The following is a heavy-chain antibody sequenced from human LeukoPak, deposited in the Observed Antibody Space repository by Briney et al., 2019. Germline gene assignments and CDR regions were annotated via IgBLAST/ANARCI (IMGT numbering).Heavy chain of an antibody. D-gene: IGHD4-17*01. CDR3: ARAYYGDYAGDYYYYYMDV. CDR1: GYTFTSYY. CDR2: INPSGGST. Sequence: ASVKVSCKASGYTFTSYYMHWVRQAPGQGLEWMGIINPSGGSTSYAQKFQGRVTMTRDMSTSTVYMELSSLRSEDTAVYYCARAYYGDYAGDYYYYYMDVWGKGTTVTVSS. V-gene: IGHV1-46*01. J-gene: IGHJ6*03.